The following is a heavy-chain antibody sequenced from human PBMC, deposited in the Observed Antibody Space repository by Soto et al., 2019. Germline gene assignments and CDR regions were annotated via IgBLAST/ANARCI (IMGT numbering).Heavy chain of an antibody. Sequence: AGSQRHSCAYSGSTYSGDRMHRINQAPGKGLEWVAVISYDGSNKYYADSVKGRFTISRDNSKNTLYLQMNSLRAEDTAVYYCAKDLAIAAAGPAFDPWGQGTLVTVSS. V-gene: IGHV3-30*18. J-gene: IGHJ5*02. D-gene: IGHD6-13*01. CDR3: AKDLAIAAAGPAFDP. CDR2: ISYDGSNK. CDR1: GSTYSGDR.